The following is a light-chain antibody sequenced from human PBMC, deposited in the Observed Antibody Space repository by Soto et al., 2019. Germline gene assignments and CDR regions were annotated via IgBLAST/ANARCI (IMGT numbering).Light chain of an antibody. CDR3: SSYTSSSPHLYV. CDR1: SSDDVGYNY. J-gene: IGLJ1*01. CDR2: DVS. Sequence: QSVLTQPASVSGSPGQSITISCTGTSSDDVGYNYVSWYQQHPGKAPKLMIYDVSNRPSGVSNRFSGSKSGNTASRTISGLQAEDEADYYCSSYTSSSPHLYVFGTGTKVTVL. V-gene: IGLV2-14*01.